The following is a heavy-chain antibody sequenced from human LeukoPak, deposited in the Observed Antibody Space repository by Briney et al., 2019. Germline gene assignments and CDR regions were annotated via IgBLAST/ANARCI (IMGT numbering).Heavy chain of an antibody. V-gene: IGHV3-23*01. CDR2: ISGSGGST. Sequence: GGSLRLSCAASGFTFSSSAMSWVRQALGKGLEWVSAISGSGGSTYYADSVKGRFTISRDKSKNTVYLQMNSLSAEDTAIYYCARVASTSPYFYGMDVWGQGTTVTVSS. CDR3: ARVASTSPYFYGMDV. CDR1: GFTFSSSA. J-gene: IGHJ6*02.